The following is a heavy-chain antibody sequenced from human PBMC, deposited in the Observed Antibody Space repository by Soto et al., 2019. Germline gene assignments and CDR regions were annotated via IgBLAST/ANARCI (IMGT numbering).Heavy chain of an antibody. D-gene: IGHD5-12*01. V-gene: IGHV1-69*12. Sequence: QVQLVQSGAEVKKPGSSVKVSCKASGGTFSSYAISWVRQAPGQGLEWMGGIIPIFGTANYAQKFQGRVTITADESTTTAYMELSSLSSEDTAVNYCPRVSSGYDGWFDPWGQGTLVTVSS. CDR1: GGTFSSYA. J-gene: IGHJ5*02. CDR3: PRVSSGYDGWFDP. CDR2: IIPIFGTA.